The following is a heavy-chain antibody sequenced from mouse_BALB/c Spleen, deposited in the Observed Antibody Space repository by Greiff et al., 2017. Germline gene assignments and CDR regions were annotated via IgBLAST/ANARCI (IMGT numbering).Heavy chain of an antibody. V-gene: IGHV5-6*01. CDR1: GFTFSSYG. CDR3: ARQGDGYAMDY. CDR2: ISSGGSYT. D-gene: IGHD2-3*01. Sequence: DVQLVESGGDLVKPGGSLKLSCAASGFTFSSYGMSWVRQTPDKRLEWVATISSGGSYTYYPDSVKGRFTISRDNAKNTLYLQMSSLKSEDTAMYYCARQGDGYAMDYWGQGTSVTVSS. J-gene: IGHJ4*01.